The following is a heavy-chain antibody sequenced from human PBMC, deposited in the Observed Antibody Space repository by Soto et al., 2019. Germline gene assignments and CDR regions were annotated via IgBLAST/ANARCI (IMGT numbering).Heavy chain of an antibody. CDR1: GDSVTISDYY. D-gene: IGHD3-22*01. Sequence: QLQLQESGPGLVKPSETLSLTCTVSGDSVTISDYYWGWIRQPPGKGLAWIGSIHYSGSTYYNPSLKSRVTITGDTSKKLCSLKLTSVTAPDAAVYYCAAHDSGGYYAEYWGQGTLVTVSA. V-gene: IGHV4-39*01. CDR3: AAHDSGGYYAEY. CDR2: IHYSGST. J-gene: IGHJ4*02.